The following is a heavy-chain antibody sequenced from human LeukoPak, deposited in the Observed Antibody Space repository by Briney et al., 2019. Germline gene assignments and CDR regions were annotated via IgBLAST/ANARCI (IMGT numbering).Heavy chain of an antibody. J-gene: IGHJ6*03. CDR3: AKGAVESLDYYFYMEV. Sequence: SGGSLRLSCVASGLTLSSYAMNWVRQAPGKGLQWVSSISGSGGTTYIADSVKGRFTISRDNSKNTLFLEMNSLRVEDTALYYCAKGAVESLDYYFYMEVWGTGTTVTVSS. V-gene: IGHV3-23*01. CDR2: ISGSGGTT. CDR1: GLTLSSYA.